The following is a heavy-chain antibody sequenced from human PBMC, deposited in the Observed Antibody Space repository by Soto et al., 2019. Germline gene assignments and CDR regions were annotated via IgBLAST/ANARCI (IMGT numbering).Heavy chain of an antibody. V-gene: IGHV4-59*01. CDR3: ARGGYFDSSGYFLDC. D-gene: IGHD3-22*01. Sequence: SETLSLTCTVSGGSISSYYWSWIRQPPGKGLEWIGYIYYIGNTNYNPSLKSRVTMSVDTSKNQFSLNVYSVTAADTAMYYCARGGYFDSSGYFLDCWGQGTLVTVSS. CDR1: GGSISSYY. CDR2: IYYIGNT. J-gene: IGHJ4*02.